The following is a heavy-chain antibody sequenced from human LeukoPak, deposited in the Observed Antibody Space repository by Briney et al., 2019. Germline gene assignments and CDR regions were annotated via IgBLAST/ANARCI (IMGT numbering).Heavy chain of an antibody. Sequence: SETLSLTCSVSVGSFSGSYYWVWIRQPPGKGLEWIGSLYSGGRIYYNPSLMSRVTISVDTSKNQFSLKLSSVTAADTAVYYCARVVYSGYDFRGAMDVWGKGTTVTVSS. D-gene: IGHD5-12*01. CDR1: VGSFSGSYY. J-gene: IGHJ6*03. CDR2: LYSGGRI. V-gene: IGHV4-39*07. CDR3: ARVVYSGYDFRGAMDV.